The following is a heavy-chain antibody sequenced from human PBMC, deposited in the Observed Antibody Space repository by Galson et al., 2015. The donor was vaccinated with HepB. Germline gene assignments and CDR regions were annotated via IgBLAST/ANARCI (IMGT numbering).Heavy chain of an antibody. CDR1: GFTFSSYA. CDR3: ARDGYSIGKSFDY. CDR2: ITSSSTFI. J-gene: IGHJ4*02. V-gene: IGHV3-21*01. Sequence: SLRLSCAASGFTFSSYAMTWVRQAPGKGLEWVSSITSSSTFIYDADSVKGRFTISRDNAKNALYLQMKSLRADDTAVYYCARDGYSIGKSFDYWGRGTLVAGAS. D-gene: IGHD6-19*01.